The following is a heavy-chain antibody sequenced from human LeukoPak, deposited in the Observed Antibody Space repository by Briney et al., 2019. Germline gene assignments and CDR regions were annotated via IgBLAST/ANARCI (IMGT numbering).Heavy chain of an antibody. V-gene: IGHV3-48*02. Sequence: GGSPRLSCAAYGFIFRRYSMNWVRQAPGKGLEWVSYISGGSSTIHYADSVKGRFTISRDNAKNSLYLQMNSLRDEDTAVYYCARDYGYSSSLDYWGQGTLVSVSS. CDR1: GFIFRRYS. CDR2: ISGGSSTI. D-gene: IGHD6-13*01. CDR3: ARDYGYSSSLDY. J-gene: IGHJ4*02.